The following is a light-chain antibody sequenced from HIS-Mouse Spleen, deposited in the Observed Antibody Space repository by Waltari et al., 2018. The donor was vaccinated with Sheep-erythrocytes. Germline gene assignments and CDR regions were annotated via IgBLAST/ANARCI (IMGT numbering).Light chain of an antibody. CDR2: QDS. V-gene: IGLV3-1*01. CDR3: QAWDSSIVV. Sequence: SYELTQPPSVSVSPGQTASITCSGDHLGAKYACWYQQKPGQSPVLVIYQDSKRPSGIPERFSGSNSGNTATLTISGTQAMDEADYYCQAWDSSIVVFGGGTKLTVL. J-gene: IGLJ2*01. CDR1: HLGAKY.